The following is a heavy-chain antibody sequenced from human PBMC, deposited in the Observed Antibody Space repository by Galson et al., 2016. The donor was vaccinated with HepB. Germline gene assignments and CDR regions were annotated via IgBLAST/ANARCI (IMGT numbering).Heavy chain of an antibody. D-gene: IGHD6-13*01. CDR1: GFTFSNYA. CDR2: ISGSGGST. CDR3: AKGRSLSAAVSIWFDP. Sequence: SLRLSCAASGFTFSNYAMSWVRQAPGKGLEWVSSISGSGGSTFYADSVKGRFTISRDNSKNTLYLQMNSLRAEDTAVYYCAKGRSLSAAVSIWFDPWGQGALVTVSS. J-gene: IGHJ5*02. V-gene: IGHV3-23*01.